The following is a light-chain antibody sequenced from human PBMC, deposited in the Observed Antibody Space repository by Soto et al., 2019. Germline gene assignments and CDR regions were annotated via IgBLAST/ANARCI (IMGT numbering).Light chain of an antibody. CDR2: GAS. CDR3: QQYVTAPRT. V-gene: IGKV3-20*01. J-gene: IGKJ1*01. Sequence: IVLTQSPGTLSVSPGERATLSCRASQGLTSNFLAWYQQKPGQAPSLLIYGASNRATGVPDRFSGGGSGTDFTLTISRLEPEDFAVYFCQQYVTAPRTFGQGTKV. CDR1: QGLTSNF.